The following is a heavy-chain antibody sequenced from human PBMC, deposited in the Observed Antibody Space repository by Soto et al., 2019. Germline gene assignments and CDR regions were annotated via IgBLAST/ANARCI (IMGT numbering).Heavy chain of an antibody. D-gene: IGHD1-7*01. CDR2: ISGGGGST. CDR3: AKAAQYWNYVYFDY. CDR1: GFTFSDYA. V-gene: IGHV3-23*01. Sequence: GGSLRLSCAASGFTFSDYAMSWVRQAPGKGLEWVSTISGGGGSTYYADSVKGRFTISRDNSKNTLYLQMNSLRAEDTAVYYCAKAAQYWNYVYFDYWGQGTLVTVSS. J-gene: IGHJ4*02.